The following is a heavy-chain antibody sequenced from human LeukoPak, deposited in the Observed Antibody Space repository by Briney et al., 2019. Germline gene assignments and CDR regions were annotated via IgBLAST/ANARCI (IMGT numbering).Heavy chain of an antibody. CDR2: INLNNGGT. V-gene: IGHV1-2*07. J-gene: IGHJ6*02. CDR3: ARGPRESTPFQYGMDV. CDR1: GYTFSGYY. D-gene: IGHD2-15*01. Sequence: ASVKVSCKASGYTFSGYYMHWVRQAPGQGLDWMGWINLNNGGTNFADKSQGRIIMTGDTSLSTAYLELSNLRSDDTAVYYCARGPRESTPFQYGMDVWGQGTTVIVS.